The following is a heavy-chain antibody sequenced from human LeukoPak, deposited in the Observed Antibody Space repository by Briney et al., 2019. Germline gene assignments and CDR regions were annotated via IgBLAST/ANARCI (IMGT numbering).Heavy chain of an antibody. J-gene: IGHJ4*02. Sequence: SVKVSCKASGGTFSSYAISWVRQAPGQGLEWMGRIIPILGIANYAQKFQGRVTITADKSTSTAYMELSSLRSEDTAVYYCARARWEPRRAFDYWGQGTLVAVSS. CDR1: GGTFSSYA. CDR2: IIPILGIA. D-gene: IGHD1-26*01. CDR3: ARARWEPRRAFDY. V-gene: IGHV1-69*04.